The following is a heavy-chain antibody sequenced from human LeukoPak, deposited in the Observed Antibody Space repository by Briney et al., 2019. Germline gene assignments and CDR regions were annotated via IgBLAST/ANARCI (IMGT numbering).Heavy chain of an antibody. CDR2: INPSGTGT. D-gene: IGHD2-15*01. CDR1: GYTFTGHY. V-gene: IGHV1-46*01. J-gene: IGHJ5*02. Sequence: ASVTVSCKASGYTFTGHYMHWVRQAPGQGLEWMGLINPSGTGTLYTQKFQGRVTMTRDTSTSTDYMELSSLRSEDTAVYYCARDNSYGDITWWFDPWGQGTLVTVSS. CDR3: ARDNSYGDITWWFDP.